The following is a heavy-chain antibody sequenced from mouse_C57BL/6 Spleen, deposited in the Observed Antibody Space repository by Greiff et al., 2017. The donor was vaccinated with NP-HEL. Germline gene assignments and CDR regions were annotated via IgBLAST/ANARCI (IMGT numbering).Heavy chain of an antibody. J-gene: IGHJ3*01. CDR3: TPSNRFAY. CDR2: IDPENGDT. Sequence: VQLQQSGAELVRPGASVKLSCTASGFNIKDDYMHWVKQRPEQGLEWIGWIDPENGDTEYASKFQGKATITADTSSNTAYLQLSSLTSEDTAVYYCTPSNRFAYWGQGTLVTVSA. D-gene: IGHD2-10*02. CDR1: GFNIKDDY. V-gene: IGHV14-4*01.